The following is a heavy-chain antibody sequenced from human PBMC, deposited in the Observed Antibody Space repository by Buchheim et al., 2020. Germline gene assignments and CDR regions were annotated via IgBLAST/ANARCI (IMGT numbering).Heavy chain of an antibody. Sequence: QVQLVQSGAEVKKPGSSVKVSCKASGGTFSSYTISWVRQAPGQGLEWMGRIIPILGIANYAQKFQGRVTITADKSTSTAYMELSSLRSADTAVNYCARDLKYDGSGSERELDYWGQGTL. CDR2: IIPILGIA. CDR3: ARDLKYDGSGSERELDY. D-gene: IGHD3-10*01. CDR1: GGTFSSYT. V-gene: IGHV1-69*08. J-gene: IGHJ4*02.